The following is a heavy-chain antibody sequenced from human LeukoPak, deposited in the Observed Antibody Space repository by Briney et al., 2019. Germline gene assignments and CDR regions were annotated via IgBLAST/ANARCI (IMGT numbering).Heavy chain of an antibody. Sequence: ASVKVSCKASGYTFTSFDINWVRQATGQGLEWMGWTNPNSGYTGFAQKFQGRVTMTRNTSISTAYMEVSSLRSEDTAVYYCARANRLYTSSWSSLAFDIWGQGTMATVSS. CDR1: GYTFTSFD. CDR3: ARANRLYTSSWSSLAFDI. D-gene: IGHD6-13*01. CDR2: TNPNSGYT. V-gene: IGHV1-8*01. J-gene: IGHJ3*02.